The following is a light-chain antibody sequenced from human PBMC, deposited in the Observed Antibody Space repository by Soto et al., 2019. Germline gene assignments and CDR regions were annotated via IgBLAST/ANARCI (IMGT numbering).Light chain of an antibody. CDR2: AAS. CDR3: QQLSGYPRFT. CDR1: QGISNY. Sequence: DIQLTQSPSFLSASVGDRVTITCRASQGISNYLAWYQQKPGKAPKLLIYAASTLQSGVPSRFRGSGSGTEVTLTISRLQPEDFASYYCQQLSGYPRFTFGPGTIVDIK. V-gene: IGKV1-9*01. J-gene: IGKJ3*01.